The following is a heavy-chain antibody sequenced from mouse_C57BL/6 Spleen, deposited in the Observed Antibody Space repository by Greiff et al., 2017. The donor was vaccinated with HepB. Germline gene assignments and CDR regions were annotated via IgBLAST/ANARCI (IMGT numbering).Heavy chain of an antibody. CDR3: ASSGIYYGNSNYYAMDY. Sequence: EVQGVESGGGLVKPGGSLKLSCAASGFTFSDYGMHWVRQAPEKGLEWVAYISSGSSTIYYADTVKGRFTISRDNAKNTLFLQMTSLRSEDTAMYYCASSGIYYGNSNYYAMDYWGQGTSVTVSS. D-gene: IGHD2-1*01. J-gene: IGHJ4*01. V-gene: IGHV5-17*01. CDR2: ISSGSSTI. CDR1: GFTFSDYG.